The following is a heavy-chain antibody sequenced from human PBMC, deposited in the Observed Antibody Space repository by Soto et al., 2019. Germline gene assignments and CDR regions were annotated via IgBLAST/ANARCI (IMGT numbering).Heavy chain of an antibody. D-gene: IGHD6-13*01. CDR3: ATTGIAAAGTGENYYYYYGMDV. V-gene: IGHV4-39*01. CDR2: IYYSGST. CDR1: GGSISSSSYY. Sequence: SETLSLTCTVSGGSISSSSYYWGWIRQPPGKGLEWIGSIYYSGSTYYNPSLKSRVTISVDTSKNQFSLKLSSVTAADTAVYYCATTGIAAAGTGENYYYYYGMDVWGQGNTVTVSS. J-gene: IGHJ6*02.